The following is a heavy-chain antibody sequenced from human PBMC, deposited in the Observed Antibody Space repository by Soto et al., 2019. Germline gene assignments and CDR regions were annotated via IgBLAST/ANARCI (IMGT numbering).Heavy chain of an antibody. D-gene: IGHD2-2*01. CDR2: INPNSGGT. CDR1: GYTFTGYY. J-gene: IGHJ6*02. Sequence: ASVKVSCKASGYTFTGYYMHWVRQAPRQGLEWMGWINPNSGGTNYAQKFQGWVTMTRDTSISTAYMELSRLRSDDTAVYYCARDLFHCIFTSCYRNHYRMAFSGQRTTVIVSS. V-gene: IGHV1-2*04. CDR3: ARDLFHCIFTSCYRNHYRMAF.